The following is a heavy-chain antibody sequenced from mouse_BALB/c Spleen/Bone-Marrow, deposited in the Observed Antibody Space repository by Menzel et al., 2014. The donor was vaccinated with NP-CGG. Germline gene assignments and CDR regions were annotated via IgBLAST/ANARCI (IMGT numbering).Heavy chain of an antibody. V-gene: IGHV1-9*01. CDR2: ILPGSGTA. CDR1: GCTFSNYW. CDR3: ARASVVPYYFDF. Sequence: VKLMESGAELMKPGASVKISCKATGCTFSNYWIDWVKQRPGHGLEWIGEILPGSGTANYNEKFKGKATFTADTSSNTAYMQLSSLTSEDSALYYCARASVVPYYFDFWGQGTTLTASS. D-gene: IGHD1-1*01. J-gene: IGHJ2*01.